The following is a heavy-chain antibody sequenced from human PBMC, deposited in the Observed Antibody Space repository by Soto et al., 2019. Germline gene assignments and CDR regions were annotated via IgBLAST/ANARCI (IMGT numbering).Heavy chain of an antibody. CDR1: GGSISSYY. CDR2: IYYSGST. D-gene: IGHD6-19*01. V-gene: IGHV4-59*08. Sequence: QVQLQESGPGLVKPSETLSLTCTVSGGSISSYYWSWIRQPPGKGLEWIGYIYYSGSTNYNPSLMSRVTISVDTSKNQFSLKLSSVTAADTAVYYCARRDSSGWYDYFDYWGQGTLVTVSS. CDR3: ARRDSSGWYDYFDY. J-gene: IGHJ4*02.